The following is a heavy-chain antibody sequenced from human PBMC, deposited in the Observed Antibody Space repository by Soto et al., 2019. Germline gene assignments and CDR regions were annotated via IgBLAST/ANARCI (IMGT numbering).Heavy chain of an antibody. V-gene: IGHV4-4*02. Sequence: HVQLQESGPGLVKPSETLSLTCAVSGDSISSRNWWSWVRQTPGKGLEYIGEIHHSGSTNYNPSLKSRVTMSVDKSKNQFSLHLISVTAADTAIYYCARRKLEMMYVGWFDPWGQGTLVTVSS. J-gene: IGHJ5*02. CDR1: GDSISSRNW. CDR2: IHHSGST. D-gene: IGHD2-8*01. CDR3: ARRKLEMMYVGWFDP.